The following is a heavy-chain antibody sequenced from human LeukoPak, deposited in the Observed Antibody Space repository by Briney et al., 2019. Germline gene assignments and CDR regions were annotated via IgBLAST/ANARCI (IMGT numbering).Heavy chain of an antibody. CDR2: IYYSGST. Sequence: SQTLSLTCTVSGGAISSGDYYWSWIRQPPGKGLEWIGHIYYSGSTYYNPSLKSRVTISVDTSKNQFSLKLSSVTAADTAVYYCAREGSYDILTAYWWDGGFDYWGQGTLVTVSS. CDR3: AREGSYDILTAYWWDGGFDY. V-gene: IGHV4-30-4*08. J-gene: IGHJ4*02. CDR1: GGAISSGDYY. D-gene: IGHD3-9*01.